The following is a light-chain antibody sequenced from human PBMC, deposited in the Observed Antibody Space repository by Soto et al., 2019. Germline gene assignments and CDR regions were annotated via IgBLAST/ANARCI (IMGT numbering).Light chain of an antibody. J-gene: IGKJ2*01. V-gene: IGKV3-20*01. CDR3: HQYDNAPQT. CDR2: GAS. CDR1: QSVSNNY. Sequence: EIVFTHSPGTLSLSPRERGTLSSGSSQSVSNNYLAWYQQKPGQAPRLLIYGASNRATGIPDRFSGSGSGTDFSLTISRLEPEDFAVYYCHQYDNAPQTYGQGTKVDNK.